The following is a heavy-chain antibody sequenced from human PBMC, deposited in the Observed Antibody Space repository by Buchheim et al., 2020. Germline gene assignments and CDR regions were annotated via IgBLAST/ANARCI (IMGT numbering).Heavy chain of an antibody. CDR3: ARVEYPYGHGYYF. J-gene: IGHJ4*02. CDR1: GGSLNPYY. V-gene: IGHV4-34*01. Sequence: QVQLQQWGAGLLKASETLSLTCAVSGGSLNPYYWSWIRQPPGKGLEWIGDINHAGSTNDYAPLRSLLTMSIDSSKNQFALKLISVTAADTAVYYCARVEYPYGHGYYFWGQGTL. CDR2: INHAGST. D-gene: IGHD3-3*01.